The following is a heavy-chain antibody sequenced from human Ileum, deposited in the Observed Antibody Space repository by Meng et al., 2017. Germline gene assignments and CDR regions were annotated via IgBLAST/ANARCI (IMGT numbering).Heavy chain of an antibody. CDR2: VVPGSGNT. CDR3: ARGVGDLGDY. Sequence: QVQLVQSGAEMKTPGASMKVSCKASGYTSPTYDINWVRPAPGQGLEWMGWVVPGSGNTNYSQRFQGRVTMTRDTSISTVYMELTSLKSDDTAVYYCARGVGDLGDYWGQGTLVTVSS. V-gene: IGHV1-8*01. D-gene: IGHD3-16*01. CDR1: GYTSPTYD. J-gene: IGHJ4*02.